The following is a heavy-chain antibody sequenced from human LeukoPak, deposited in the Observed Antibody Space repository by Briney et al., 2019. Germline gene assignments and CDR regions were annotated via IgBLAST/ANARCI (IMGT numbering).Heavy chain of an antibody. CDR3: ARDPFDYDSSGYYRINTNFDY. Sequence: GGSLRLSCAASGFTFSSYSMNWVRQAPGKGLEWVSSISSSSSYIYYADSVKGRFTISRDNPKNSLYLQMNSLRAEDTAVYYCARDPFDYDSSGYYRINTNFDYWGQGTLVTVSS. D-gene: IGHD3-22*01. CDR2: ISSSSSYI. J-gene: IGHJ4*02. V-gene: IGHV3-21*01. CDR1: GFTFSSYS.